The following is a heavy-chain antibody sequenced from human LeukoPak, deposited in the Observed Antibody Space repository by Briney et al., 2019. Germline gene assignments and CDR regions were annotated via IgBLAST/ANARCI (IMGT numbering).Heavy chain of an antibody. CDR3: ARPAAYDILTGYYSFRY. J-gene: IGHJ4*02. CDR2: INPNSGGT. Sequence: ASVKVSCKASGYTFTGYYMHWVRQAPGQGLEWMGWINPNSGGTNYAQKFQGRVTMTRDASISTAYMELSRLRSDDTAAYYCARPAAYDILTGYYSFRYWGQGTLVTVSS. CDR1: GYTFTGYY. D-gene: IGHD3-9*01. V-gene: IGHV1-2*02.